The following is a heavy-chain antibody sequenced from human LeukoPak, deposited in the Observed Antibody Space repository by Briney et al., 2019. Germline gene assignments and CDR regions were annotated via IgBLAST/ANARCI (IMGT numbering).Heavy chain of an antibody. CDR3: ARGVNQLLSSWFDP. V-gene: IGHV1-8*03. D-gene: IGHD2-2*01. CDR2: MNPNSGNT. Sequence: ASVKVSCKASGYTFTSYDISWVRQATGQGLEWMGWMNPNSGNTGYAQKFQGRVTITRNTSISTAYMELSSLRSEDTAAYYCARGVNQLLSSWFDPWGQGTLVTVSS. CDR1: GYTFTSYD. J-gene: IGHJ5*02.